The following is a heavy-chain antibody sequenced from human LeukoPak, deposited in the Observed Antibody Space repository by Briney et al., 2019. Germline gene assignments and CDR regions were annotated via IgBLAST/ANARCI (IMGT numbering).Heavy chain of an antibody. Sequence: SQTLSLTCTVSGGSISSGGYYWSWIRQPPGKGLEWIGYIYYSGSTNYNPSLKSRVTISVDTSKNQFSLKLSSVTAADTAVYYCARASYYYDSSEPLFDYWGQGTLVTVSS. CDR1: GGSISSGGYY. CDR2: IYYSGST. D-gene: IGHD3-22*01. V-gene: IGHV4-61*08. J-gene: IGHJ4*02. CDR3: ARASYYYDSSEPLFDY.